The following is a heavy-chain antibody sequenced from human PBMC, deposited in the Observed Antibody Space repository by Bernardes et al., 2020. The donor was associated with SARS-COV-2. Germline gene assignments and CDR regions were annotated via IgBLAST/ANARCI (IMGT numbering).Heavy chain of an antibody. CDR1: GFSFSTYS. V-gene: IGHV3-74*01. Sequence: GGSLRLSCAASGFSFSTYSMHWVRQAPGEGLVWVAHINTDGAATTYADSVKGRFTVSRDNAKSTLFLQMNNLRAEDTAVYFCTRTTGYQKKSDTWGQGTLVTVSS. CDR3: TRTTGYQKKSDT. D-gene: IGHD2-2*01. CDR2: INTDGAAT. J-gene: IGHJ5*02.